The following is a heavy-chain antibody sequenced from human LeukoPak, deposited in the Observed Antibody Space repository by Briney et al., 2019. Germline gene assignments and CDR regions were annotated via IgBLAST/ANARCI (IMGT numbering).Heavy chain of an antibody. V-gene: IGHV3-23*01. Sequence: GGSLRLSCAASGFTFSSYGMSWVRQAPGKGLEWVSAISGSGGSTYYADSVKGRFTISRDNSKNTLYLQVNSLRAEDTAVYYCAKVPAYYYGSGSYQFDYWGQGTLVTVSS. CDR1: GFTFSSYG. CDR2: ISGSGGST. CDR3: AKVPAYYYGSGSYQFDY. J-gene: IGHJ4*02. D-gene: IGHD3-10*01.